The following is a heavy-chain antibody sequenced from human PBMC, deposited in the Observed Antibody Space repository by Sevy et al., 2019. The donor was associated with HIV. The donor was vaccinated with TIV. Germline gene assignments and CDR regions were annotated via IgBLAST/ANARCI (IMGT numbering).Heavy chain of an antibody. D-gene: IGHD3-16*01. V-gene: IGHV3-49*04. CDR1: GFTFGDYA. Sequence: GGSLRLSCTASGFTFGDYAMSWVRQAPGKGLEWVAFLKSKAYGGTIDHAAAVKGSFTISRDDSISIAYLQMTDLKAEDTAVYYCRRWGGAHSIFDYWGQGVLVTVSS. J-gene: IGHJ4*02. CDR3: RRWGGAHSIFDY. CDR2: LKSKAYGGTI.